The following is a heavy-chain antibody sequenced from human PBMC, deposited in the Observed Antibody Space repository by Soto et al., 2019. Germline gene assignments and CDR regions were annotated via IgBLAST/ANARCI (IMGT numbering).Heavy chain of an antibody. Sequence: EVQLVESGGGLVQPGGSLRLSCAASGFTVSSNYMSWVRQAPGKGLEWVSVIYSGGSTYYADSVKGRFTISRDNSKNTLYLQMKSLRAEDTAVYYCARYPTLGEEPYFDYWGQGTLVTVSS. CDR3: ARYPTLGEEPYFDY. CDR1: GFTVSSNY. J-gene: IGHJ4*02. V-gene: IGHV3-66*01. CDR2: IYSGGST. D-gene: IGHD3-16*01.